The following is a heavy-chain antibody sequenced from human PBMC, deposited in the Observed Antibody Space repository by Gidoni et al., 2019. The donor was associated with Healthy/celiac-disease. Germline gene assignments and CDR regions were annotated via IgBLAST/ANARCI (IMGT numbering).Heavy chain of an antibody. CDR2: IYYSGST. CDR3: ARVRGYSGYDCDY. J-gene: IGHJ4*02. V-gene: IGHV4-30-4*01. Sequence: QVQLQESGPGLVKPSQTLSLTCTVSGGSISSGDYYWSWIRQPPGKGLEWIGYIYYSGSTYYNPSLKSRVTISVDTSKNQFSLKPSSVTAADTAVYYCARVRGYSGYDCDYWGQGTLVTVSS. CDR1: GGSISSGDYY. D-gene: IGHD5-12*01.